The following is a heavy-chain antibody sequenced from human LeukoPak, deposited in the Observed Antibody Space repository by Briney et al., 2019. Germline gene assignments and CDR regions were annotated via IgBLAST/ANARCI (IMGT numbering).Heavy chain of an antibody. V-gene: IGHV4-34*01. CDR2: INSSGSA. D-gene: IGHD4-23*01. CDR1: GGSFSSYY. CDR3: ARGTRTVITPGGRYFDL. Sequence: SETLSLTCTVYGGSFSSYYWSWLRQPPGKGLEWRGEINSSGSANYTPSLKSRATISADKSKNQFSLKLNSVTAADTAVFYCARGTRTVITPGGRYFDLWGRGTLVTVSS. J-gene: IGHJ2*01.